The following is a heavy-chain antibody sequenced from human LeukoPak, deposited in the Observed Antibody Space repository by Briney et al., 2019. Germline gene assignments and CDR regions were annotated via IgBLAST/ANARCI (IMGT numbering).Heavy chain of an antibody. CDR3: ARSPMTTVTYFDY. V-gene: IGHV5-51*01. CDR1: GYSFTSYW. Sequence: GESLKISCKGSGYSFTSYWIGWVRQMPGKGLEWMGIIYPGDSDTRYSPSFQGQVTISADKSISTAYLQWSGLKASDTAMYYCARSPMTTVTYFDYWGQGTLVTVSS. CDR2: IYPGDSDT. J-gene: IGHJ4*02. D-gene: IGHD4-17*01.